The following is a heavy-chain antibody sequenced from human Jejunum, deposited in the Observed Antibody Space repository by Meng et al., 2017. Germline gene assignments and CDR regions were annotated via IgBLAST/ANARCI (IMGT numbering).Heavy chain of an antibody. CDR3: ARRAVGARGWIDP. D-gene: IGHD4/OR15-4a*01. CDR2: VYDNWNT. V-gene: IGHV4-59*11. CDR1: GVSPSGPY. J-gene: IGHJ5*02. Sequence: QLRLHESCPVLVTPSVTRSLTRTVSGVSPSGPYGNWILQPPGKGLEWIGCVYDNWNTNYTPSLQIRATMSPDTSKNQFSLRLSSVSAEDTAVYYCARRAVGARGWIDPWGQGTLVTVSS.